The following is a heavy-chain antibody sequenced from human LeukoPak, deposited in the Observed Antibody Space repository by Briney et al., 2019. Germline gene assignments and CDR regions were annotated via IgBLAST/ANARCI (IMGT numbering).Heavy chain of an antibody. Sequence: SETLSLTCTVSGGSISSSSYYWGWIRQPPGKGLEWIGEINHSGSTNYNPSLKSRVTISVDTSKNQFSLKLSSVTAADTAVYYCARATGGAAGAFDIWGQGTMVTVSS. CDR3: ARATGGAAGAFDI. V-gene: IGHV4-39*07. D-gene: IGHD1-14*01. CDR1: GGSISSSSYY. CDR2: INHSGST. J-gene: IGHJ3*02.